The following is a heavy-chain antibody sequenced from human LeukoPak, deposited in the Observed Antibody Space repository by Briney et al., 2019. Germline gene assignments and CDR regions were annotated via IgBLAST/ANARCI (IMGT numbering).Heavy chain of an antibody. J-gene: IGHJ2*01. CDR1: GGSISSGDYY. V-gene: IGHV4-30-4*01. Sequence: PSQTLSLTCTVSGGSISSGDYYWSWIRQPPGKGLEWIGYIYYSGSTYYNPSLKSRVTISVDTSKNQFSLKLSSVTAADTAVYYCARDIRQTRYFDLWGRGTLVTVSS. CDR2: IYYSGST. CDR3: ARDIRQTRYFDL.